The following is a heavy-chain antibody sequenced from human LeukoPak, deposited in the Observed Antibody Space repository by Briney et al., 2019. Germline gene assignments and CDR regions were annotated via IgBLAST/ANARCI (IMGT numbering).Heavy chain of an antibody. Sequence: ASVKVSCKASGYTFTDHYMHWVRQAPGQGLEWMGWINPNSGGTNSAQNFQGRVTMTRDTSISTAYMELSRLTSDDTAVHYRARDRWELTYWGQGTLVTVSS. CDR1: GYTFTDHY. CDR2: INPNSGGT. CDR3: ARDRWELTY. J-gene: IGHJ4*02. V-gene: IGHV1-2*02. D-gene: IGHD4-23*01.